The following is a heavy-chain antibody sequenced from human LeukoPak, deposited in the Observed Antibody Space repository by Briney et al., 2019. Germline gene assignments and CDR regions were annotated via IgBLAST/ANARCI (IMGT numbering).Heavy chain of an antibody. Sequence: ASVKVSCKASGYTFTSYYMHWVRQAPGQGLEWMGIINPSGGSTSYAQKFQGRVTMTRDTSTSTVYMELSSLRSEDTAVYYCVSGNDPNNYYYGSGSYYPRGDWFDPWGQGILVTVSS. CDR3: VSGNDPNNYYYGSGSYYPRGDWFDP. V-gene: IGHV1-46*01. D-gene: IGHD3-10*01. CDR2: INPSGGST. J-gene: IGHJ5*02. CDR1: GYTFTSYY.